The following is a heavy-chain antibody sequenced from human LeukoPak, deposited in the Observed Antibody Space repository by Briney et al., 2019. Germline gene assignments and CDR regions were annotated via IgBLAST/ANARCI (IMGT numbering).Heavy chain of an antibody. V-gene: IGHV4-59*01. J-gene: IGHJ5*02. CDR1: GGSISSYY. CDR2: IYHSGST. CDR3: ARGAPPGYYNWFDP. Sequence: SETLSLTCTVSGGSISSYYWSWIRQPPGKGLEWIGYIYHSGSTSYNPSLKSRVTISVDTSKNQFSLKLNSVTAADTAVYYCARGAPPGYYNWFDPWGQGTLVTVSS. D-gene: IGHD6-13*01.